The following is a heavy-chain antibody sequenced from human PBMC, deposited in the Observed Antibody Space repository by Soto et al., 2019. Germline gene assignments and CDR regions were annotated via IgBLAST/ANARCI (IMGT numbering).Heavy chain of an antibody. Sequence: QITLKESGPTLVKPTQTLTLTCTFSGFSLSTSGVGVGWIRQPQGKALEWLALIYWDDDKRYSPSLKSRLTIDKDKSKKQVVLTRTNMDPVDTATYYCARYLRGYSYVLFDYWGHGTLVTVSS. CDR2: IYWDDDK. J-gene: IGHJ4*01. CDR3: ARYLRGYSYVLFDY. V-gene: IGHV2-5*02. D-gene: IGHD5-18*01. CDR1: GFSLSTSGVG.